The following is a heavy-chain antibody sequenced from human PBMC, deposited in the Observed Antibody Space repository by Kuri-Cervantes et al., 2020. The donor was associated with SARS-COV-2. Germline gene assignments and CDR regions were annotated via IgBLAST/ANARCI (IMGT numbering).Heavy chain of an antibody. CDR1: GYTFTGYY. Sequence: ASVKVSCKASGYTFTGYYMHWVRQAPGQGLEWMGWINPNSGGTNYAQKFQGRVTMTRDTSISTAYMELSRLRSDDTAVYYCARGGDIVVVPAAPRMNYWGQGTLVTSPQ. J-gene: IGHJ4*02. CDR3: ARGGDIVVVPAAPRMNY. CDR2: INPNSGGT. D-gene: IGHD2-2*01. V-gene: IGHV1-2*02.